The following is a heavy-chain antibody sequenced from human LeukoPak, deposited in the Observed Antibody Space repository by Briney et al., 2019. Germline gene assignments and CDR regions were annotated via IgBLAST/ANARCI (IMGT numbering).Heavy chain of an antibody. J-gene: IGHJ5*02. CDR3: AREYSSSWENWFDP. CDR1: GFTFSSYW. D-gene: IGHD6-13*01. CDR2: IKQDGSEK. Sequence: GGSLRLSSAASGFTFSSYWMSWVRQAPGKGLEWVANIKQDGSEKYYVDSVKGRFTISRDNAKNSLYLQMNSLRAEDTAVYYCAREYSSSWENWFDPWGQGTLVTVSS. V-gene: IGHV3-7*01.